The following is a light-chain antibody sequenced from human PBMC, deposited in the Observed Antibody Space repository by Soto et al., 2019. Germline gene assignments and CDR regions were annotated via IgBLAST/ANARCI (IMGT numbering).Light chain of an antibody. CDR1: QTISND. CDR3: QQYGSSPWT. CDR2: GAS. J-gene: IGKJ1*01. V-gene: IGKV3-20*01. Sequence: EVVMTQSPATVSVSPGEGVTLSCRASQTISNDLAWYQQKPGQAPRLLIYGASTRATGIPDRFSGSGSGTDFTLTISRLEPEDFAVYYCQQYGSSPWTFGQGTKVDIK.